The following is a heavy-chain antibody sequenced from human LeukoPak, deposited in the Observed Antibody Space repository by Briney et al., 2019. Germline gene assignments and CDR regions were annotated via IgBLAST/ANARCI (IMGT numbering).Heavy chain of an antibody. CDR2: INYSGST. J-gene: IGHJ3*02. CDR1: DGSISNHY. Sequence: SETLSLTCTVSDGSISNHYWSWIRQPPGKGLEWIGNINYSGSTKYNPSLKSRVVMSVDTSKNQFSLKLSSVTAADTAVYYCARADDSSGSDAFDIWGQGTMVTVSS. V-gene: IGHV4-59*11. D-gene: IGHD3-22*01. CDR3: ARADDSSGSDAFDI.